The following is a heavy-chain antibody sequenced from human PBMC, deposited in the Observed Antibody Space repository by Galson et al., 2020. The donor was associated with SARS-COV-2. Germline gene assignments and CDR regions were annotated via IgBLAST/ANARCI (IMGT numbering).Heavy chain of an antibody. Sequence: SVKVSCKATGGTFSRKTVTWVRQAPGQGLEWMGRIIPMLGIPTYAQKFQGRATFSADNSANTVYMELNRLRSEDTAVYYCATNLMIDSFFADWGQGTHVSVSS. CDR1: GGTFSRKT. J-gene: IGHJ4*02. V-gene: IGHV1-69*02. D-gene: IGHD3-22*01. CDR3: ATNLMIDSFFAD. CDR2: IIPMLGIP.